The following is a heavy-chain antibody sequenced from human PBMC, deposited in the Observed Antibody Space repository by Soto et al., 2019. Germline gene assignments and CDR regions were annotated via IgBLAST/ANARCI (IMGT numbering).Heavy chain of an antibody. V-gene: IGHV4-31*03. CDR3: ARVGAQHVPYYFDY. CDR2: IYYSGST. CDR1: GGSISSGGYY. J-gene: IGHJ4*02. D-gene: IGHD3-16*01. Sequence: SETLSLTCTVSGGSISSGGYYWSWIRQHPGKGLEWIGYIYYSGSTYYNPSLKSRVTISVDTSKNQFSLKLSSVTAADTAVYYCARVGAQHVPYYFDYWGQGTLVTVSS.